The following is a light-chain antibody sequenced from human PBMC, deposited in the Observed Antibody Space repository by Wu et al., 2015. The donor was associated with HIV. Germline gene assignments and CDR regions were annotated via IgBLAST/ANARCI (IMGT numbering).Light chain of an antibody. CDR2: GAS. J-gene: IGKJ1*01. Sequence: EIVLTQSPGTLSLSPGERATLSCRASQSVSSTYLAWYQQKPGQAPRLLIYGASSRATGFPDRFSGSGSGTDFTLTISRLEPEDFAVYYCQQYGSSPWTFGQGPRWKSN. V-gene: IGKV3-20*01. CDR3: QQYGSSPWT. CDR1: QSVSSTY.